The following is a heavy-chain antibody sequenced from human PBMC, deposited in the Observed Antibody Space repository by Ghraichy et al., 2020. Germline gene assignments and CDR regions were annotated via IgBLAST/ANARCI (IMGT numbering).Heavy chain of an antibody. D-gene: IGHD3-10*01. CDR3: ASQPLWLGEFDP. Sequence: ESLNISCTVSGASISSTAYYWAWIRQPPGKGLEYIGSVYYSGSAYSNPSLKSRVTISIDTSKNQFSLRLSSVTAADTAIYYCASQPLWLGEFDPWGQGTLVTVSA. CDR1: GASISSTAYY. V-gene: IGHV4-39*01. CDR2: VYYSGSA. J-gene: IGHJ5*02.